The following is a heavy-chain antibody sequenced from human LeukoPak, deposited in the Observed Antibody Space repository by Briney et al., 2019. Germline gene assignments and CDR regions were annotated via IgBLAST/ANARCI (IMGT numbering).Heavy chain of an antibody. D-gene: IGHD2-15*01. CDR2: INPNSGGT. Sequence: EASVKVSCKASGYTFTGYYMHWVRQAPGQGLEWMGWINPNSGGTNYAQKFQGRVTMTRDTSISTAYMELSWLRSDDTAVYYCARRLCSGDTCYHNDYWGQGTLVTVSS. CDR3: ARRLCSGDTCYHNDY. V-gene: IGHV1-2*02. CDR1: GYTFTGYY. J-gene: IGHJ4*02.